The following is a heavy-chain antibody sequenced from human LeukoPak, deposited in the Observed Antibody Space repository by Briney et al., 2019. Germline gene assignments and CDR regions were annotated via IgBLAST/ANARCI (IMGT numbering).Heavy chain of an antibody. CDR3: ARDRVAGSYWGWDY. D-gene: IGHD3-10*01. CDR1: GGTFSSYE. V-gene: IGHV1-69*13. J-gene: IGHJ4*02. CDR2: IIPIFGTA. Sequence: SVKVSCKASGGTFSSYEISWVRQAPGQGLEWMGGIIPIFGTAKYEQKFQGRVTITADESTSTAYMELSSLRSEDTAVYYCARDRVAGSYWGWDYWGQGTLVTVSS.